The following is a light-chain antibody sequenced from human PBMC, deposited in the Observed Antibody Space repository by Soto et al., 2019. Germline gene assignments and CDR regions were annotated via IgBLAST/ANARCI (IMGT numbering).Light chain of an antibody. CDR3: QQYYHWPRT. Sequence: EIVVTQSPATLSVPPGERATLSCRASESVSSNLAWFQHKPGQAPRLLIYAASTKATGVPARFTGSGSRTDFNLTITSLQSEDFAVYYCQQYYHWPRTFGQGTKVDIK. CDR2: AAS. J-gene: IGKJ1*01. CDR1: ESVSSN. V-gene: IGKV3-15*01.